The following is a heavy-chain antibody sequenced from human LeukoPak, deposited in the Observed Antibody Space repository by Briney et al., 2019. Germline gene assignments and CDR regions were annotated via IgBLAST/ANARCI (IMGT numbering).Heavy chain of an antibody. Sequence: ASVNVSRMHSVYSFTECFTHWVGPAPGQGLEWVGWINPNSGGTNYAQKFQGRVTLTRDTSISTAYMELSRLRSDDTAGYYSVGEKYYGSRSWDFDYWGQGTLVTVSS. CDR3: VGEKYYGSRSWDFDY. CDR1: VYSFTECF. V-gene: IGHV1-2*02. CDR2: INPNSGGT. D-gene: IGHD3-10*01. J-gene: IGHJ4*02.